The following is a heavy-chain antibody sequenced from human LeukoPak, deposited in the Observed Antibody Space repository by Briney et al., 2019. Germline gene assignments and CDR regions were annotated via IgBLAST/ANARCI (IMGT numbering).Heavy chain of an antibody. D-gene: IGHD5-12*01. CDR3: ALLTVASDLDY. CDR1: RFPFSIYE. J-gene: IGHJ4*02. Sequence: GGSLRLSCVVSRFPFSIYEMNWVRQAPGKGLEWVSNIHSSGTVKYYSDSVKGRFSISRDNAKSSLYLQMNSLRVEDTAVYYCALLTVASDLDYWGQGALVTVSS. CDR2: IHSSGTVK. V-gene: IGHV3-48*03.